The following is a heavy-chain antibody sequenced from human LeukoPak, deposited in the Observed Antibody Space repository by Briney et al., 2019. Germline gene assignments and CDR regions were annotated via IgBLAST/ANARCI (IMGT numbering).Heavy chain of an antibody. CDR2: ISSSRSSI. Sequence: GGSLRLSCAASGFTFSDYYMSWIRQAPGKGLEWVSYISSSRSSIYYADSVKGRFTISRDNAKNSLYLQMNSLRAEDTAVYYCARDAILTGGVAFDIWGQGTMVIVSS. V-gene: IGHV3-11*04. CDR1: GFTFSDYY. J-gene: IGHJ3*02. CDR3: ARDAILTGGVAFDI. D-gene: IGHD3-9*01.